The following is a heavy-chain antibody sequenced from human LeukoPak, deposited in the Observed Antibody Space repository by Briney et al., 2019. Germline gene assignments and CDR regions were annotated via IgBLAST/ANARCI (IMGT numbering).Heavy chain of an antibody. CDR1: GDSVSSNSAA. CDR2: TYYRSKWYN. J-gene: IGHJ5*02. D-gene: IGHD3-3*01. V-gene: IGHV6-1*01. CDR3: ARGRVADFWGGYYRYNWFDP. Sequence: SQTLSLTCAISGDSVSSNSAAWNWIRQSPSRGLEWLGRTYYRSKWYNDYAVSVKSRITINPDTSKNQFSLQLNSVTPEDTAVYYCARGRVADFWGGYYRYNWFDPWGQGTLVTVSS.